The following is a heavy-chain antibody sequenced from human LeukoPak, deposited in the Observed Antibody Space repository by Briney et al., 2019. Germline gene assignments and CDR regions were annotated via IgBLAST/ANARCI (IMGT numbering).Heavy chain of an antibody. CDR2: ICGSGGST. D-gene: IGHD6-13*01. CDR3: AKHSSSYYYYYYYYMDV. Sequence: GGSLRLSCAAPGFTFSSYAMSWVRQAPGRGLEWVSAICGSGGSTYYADSVKGRFTISRDNSKNTLYLQMNSLRAEDTAVYYCAKHSSSYYYYYYYYMDVWGKGTTVTVSS. V-gene: IGHV3-23*01. CDR1: GFTFSSYA. J-gene: IGHJ6*03.